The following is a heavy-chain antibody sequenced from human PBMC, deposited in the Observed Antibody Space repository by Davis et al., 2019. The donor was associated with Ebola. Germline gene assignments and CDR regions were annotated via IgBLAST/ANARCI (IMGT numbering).Heavy chain of an antibody. Sequence: GESLKISCAASGFTFSGSAMHWVRQASGKGLEWVGRIRSKANSYATAYAASVKGRFTISRDDSKNTAYLQMNSLKTEDTAVYYCTRGGSGNDYWGQGTLVTVSS. J-gene: IGHJ4*02. CDR3: TRGGSGNDY. CDR2: IRSKANSYAT. V-gene: IGHV3-73*01. D-gene: IGHD3-10*01. CDR1: GFTFSGSA.